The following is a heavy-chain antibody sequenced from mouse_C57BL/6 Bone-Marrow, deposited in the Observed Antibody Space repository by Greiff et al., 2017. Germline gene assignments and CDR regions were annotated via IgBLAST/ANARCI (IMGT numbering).Heavy chain of an antibody. J-gene: IGHJ3*01. Sequence: QVQLQQPGAELVRPGSSVKLSCKASGYTFTSYWMHWVKQRPIQGLEWIGNIDPSDSETHYNQKFKDKATLTVDTSSSTAYMQLSSLTSEDSAVXYCAREGITTVVATPPWFADWGKGTLVTVSA. V-gene: IGHV1-52*01. CDR2: IDPSDSET. CDR3: AREGITTVVATPPWFAD. CDR1: GYTFTSYW. D-gene: IGHD1-1*01.